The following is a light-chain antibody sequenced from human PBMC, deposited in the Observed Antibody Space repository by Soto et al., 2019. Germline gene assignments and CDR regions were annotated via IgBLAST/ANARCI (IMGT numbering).Light chain of an antibody. CDR1: SGSVASNY. J-gene: IGLJ2*01. CDR3: QSYDSGGGV. V-gene: IGLV6-57*04. Sequence: NFMLTQPHSVSESPGKTVTISCTRSSGSVASNYVQWYQQRPGSAPTTVIYEDNQRPSGVPDRFSGSIDSSSNSASLTISGLKTEDEADYYCQSYDSGGGVFGGGTQLTVL. CDR2: EDN.